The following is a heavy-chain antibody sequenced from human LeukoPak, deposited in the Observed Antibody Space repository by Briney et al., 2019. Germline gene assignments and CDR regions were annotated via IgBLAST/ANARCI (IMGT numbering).Heavy chain of an antibody. CDR1: GGSISGYY. D-gene: IGHD3-10*01. CDR3: ARDRIGGYVSGNYFVV. J-gene: IGHJ6*03. V-gene: IGHV4-4*07. Sequence: PSETLSLTCTVSGGSISGYYWSWIRQPAGKGLEWIGRIYSSGSTNYHPSLKSRVTMSVDPSKNQFSLKLSSVTAADTAMYFCARDRIGGYVSGNYFVVWGKGTTVTVSS. CDR2: IYSSGST.